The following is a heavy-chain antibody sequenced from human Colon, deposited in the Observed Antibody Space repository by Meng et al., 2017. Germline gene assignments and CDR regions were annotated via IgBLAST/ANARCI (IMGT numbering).Heavy chain of an antibody. CDR1: GDNVSNNSPA. CDR3: ARESSRQFNY. V-gene: IGHV6-1*01. J-gene: IGHJ4*02. Sequence: QVQMQPSGPGLVKPPQTLSLTCAISGDNVSNNSPAWNWIRQSPSRGLEWLGRTYYRSKWYNEYAGSVKSRISITPDTSTNQFSLQLNSVTPDDTAVYYCARESSRQFNYWGQGTLVTVSS. CDR2: TYYRSKWYN.